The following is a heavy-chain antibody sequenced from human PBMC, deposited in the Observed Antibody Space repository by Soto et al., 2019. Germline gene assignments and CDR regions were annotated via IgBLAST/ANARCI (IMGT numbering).Heavy chain of an antibody. Sequence: PGGSLRLSCASSGFTFSSYGMHWVRQAPGKGLEWVAVIWYDGSNKYYADSVKGRLTISRDNSKNTMYLQMNSLRAEDTAVYYCARDFSGPDFWGQGTLVTVSS. J-gene: IGHJ4*02. CDR1: GFTFSSYG. CDR2: IWYDGSNK. CDR3: ARDFSGPDF. V-gene: IGHV3-33*01.